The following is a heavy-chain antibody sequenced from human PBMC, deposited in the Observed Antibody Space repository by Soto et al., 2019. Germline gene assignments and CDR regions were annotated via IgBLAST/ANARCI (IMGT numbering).Heavy chain of an antibody. CDR1: GGSISSGGYY. D-gene: IGHD3-3*01. V-gene: IGHV4-31*03. J-gene: IGHJ4*02. CDR3: ARGSDYDFWSGYFDY. Sequence: QVQLQESGPGLVKPSQTLSLTRTVSGGSISSGGYYWSWIRQHPGKGLEWIGYIYYSGSTYYNPYLKSRVTISVGASKNQFSLELSSVTAADTAVYYCARGSDYDFWSGYFDYWGQGTLVTVSS. CDR2: IYYSGST.